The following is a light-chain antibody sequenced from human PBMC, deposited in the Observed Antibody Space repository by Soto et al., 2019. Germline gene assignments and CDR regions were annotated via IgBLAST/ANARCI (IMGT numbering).Light chain of an antibody. CDR3: QRELT. V-gene: IGKV3-11*01. CDR1: QSVSSY. CDR2: DAS. Sequence: EIVLTQSPATLSLSPRERATLSCRASQSVSSYLAWYQQKPGQAPRLLIYDASNRATGIPARFSGSGSGTDFTLTISSLEPEDFAVYYCQRELTFGGGTKVEIK. J-gene: IGKJ4*01.